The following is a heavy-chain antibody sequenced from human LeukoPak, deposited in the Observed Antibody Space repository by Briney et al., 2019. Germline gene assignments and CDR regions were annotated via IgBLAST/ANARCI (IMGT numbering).Heavy chain of an antibody. CDR2: MNPKSGDT. CDR3: ARVFGGREIGF. J-gene: IGHJ4*02. CDR1: GYTFSTYD. V-gene: IGHV1-8*01. D-gene: IGHD4-23*01. Sequence: ASVRVSCKASGYTFSTYDINWVRQATGQGLEWMGWMNPKSGDTAYAPKFQGRDSMTRNTSTDTAYMELSTLRSEDTAIYYCARVFGGREIGFWGQGTQVTVSS.